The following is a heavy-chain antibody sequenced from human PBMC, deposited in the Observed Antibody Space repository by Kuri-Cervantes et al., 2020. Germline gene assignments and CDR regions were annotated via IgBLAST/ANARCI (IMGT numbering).Heavy chain of an antibody. Sequence: GGSLRLSCAASGFTFSNFSMNWVRQAPGKGLDWVAVISYDGSNKYYADSVKGRFTISRDNSRNTLYLQTNSLRGEDTAVYYCAKGSRTSRPYFFDYWGQGTLVTVSS. J-gene: IGHJ4*02. CDR1: GFTFSNFS. CDR2: ISYDGSNK. CDR3: AKGSRTSRPYFFDY. D-gene: IGHD1-26*01. V-gene: IGHV3-30-3*01.